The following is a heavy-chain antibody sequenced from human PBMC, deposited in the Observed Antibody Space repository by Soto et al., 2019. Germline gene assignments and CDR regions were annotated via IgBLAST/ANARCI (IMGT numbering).Heavy chain of an antibody. CDR3: ARAGYSSSSHAEWMYYYYYYLDV. D-gene: IGHD6-6*01. CDR2: IYYSGST. J-gene: IGHJ6*03. V-gene: IGHV4-59*01. Sequence: PSETLSLTCTVSGGSISSYYWSWIRQPPGKGLEWIGYIYYSGSTNYNPSLKSRVTISVDTSKNQFSLKLSSVTAADTAVYYCARAGYSSSSHAEWMYYYYYYLDVWGKGTTVTVSS. CDR1: GGSISSYY.